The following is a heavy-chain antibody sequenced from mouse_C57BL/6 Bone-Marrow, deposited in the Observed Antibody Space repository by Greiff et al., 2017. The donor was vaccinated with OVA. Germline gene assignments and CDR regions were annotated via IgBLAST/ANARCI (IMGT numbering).Heavy chain of an antibody. V-gene: IGHV1-26*01. CDR1: GYTFTDYY. Sequence: EVQLQQSGPELVKPGASVKISCKASGYTFTDYYMNWVKQSHGKSLEWIGDINPNNGGTSYNQKFKGKATLTVDKSSSTAYMELRSLTSEDSAVYYCARCHHDYDGAAWFAYWGQGTLVTVSA. CDR2: INPNNGGT. J-gene: IGHJ3*01. CDR3: ARCHHDYDGAAWFAY. D-gene: IGHD2-4*01.